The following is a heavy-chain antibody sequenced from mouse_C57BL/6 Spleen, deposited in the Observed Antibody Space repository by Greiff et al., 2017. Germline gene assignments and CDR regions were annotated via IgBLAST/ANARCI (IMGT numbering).Heavy chain of an antibody. Sequence: VQLQQSGAELVRPGASVKLSCTASGFNIKDDYMHWVKQRPEQGLEWIGWIDPENGDTEYASKFQGKATITADTSSNTAYLQLSSLTSEDTAVYYCTTGGLLRRGYAMGFWGQRTSVTVSS. D-gene: IGHD1-1*01. CDR3: TTGGLLRRGYAMGF. CDR2: IDPENGDT. CDR1: GFNIKDDY. V-gene: IGHV14-4*01. J-gene: IGHJ4*01.